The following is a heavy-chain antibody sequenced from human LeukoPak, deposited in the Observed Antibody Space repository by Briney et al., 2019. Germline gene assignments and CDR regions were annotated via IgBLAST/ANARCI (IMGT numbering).Heavy chain of an antibody. CDR2: IKPDGTET. V-gene: IGHV3-7*01. J-gene: IGHJ4*02. Sequence: GGSLRLSCAASRFSFGSYWMSRVRQTPGKRLQWLANIKPDGTETYYVDSVEGRFTVSRDNAKNSLYLQMNSLRAEDTAIYFCARDSGDRTVDYWGQGTLVTVSS. CDR3: ARDSGDRTVDY. CDR1: RFSFGSYW. D-gene: IGHD3/OR15-3a*01.